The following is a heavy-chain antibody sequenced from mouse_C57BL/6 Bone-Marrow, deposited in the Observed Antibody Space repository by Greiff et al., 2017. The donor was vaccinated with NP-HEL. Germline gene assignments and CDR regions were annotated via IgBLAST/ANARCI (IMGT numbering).Heavy chain of an antibody. D-gene: IGHD2-1*01. J-gene: IGHJ2*01. CDR3: ATWGVNSFYY. V-gene: IGHV1-50*01. Sequence: QVQLQQPGAELVKPGASVKLSCKASGYTFTSYWMQWVKQRPVQGLEWIGEIDPSDSYTNYNQKFKGKATLTVDTSSSTAYMQLSSLTSEDSAVYYSATWGVNSFYYWGQGTTLTVSS. CDR2: IDPSDSYT. CDR1: GYTFTSYW.